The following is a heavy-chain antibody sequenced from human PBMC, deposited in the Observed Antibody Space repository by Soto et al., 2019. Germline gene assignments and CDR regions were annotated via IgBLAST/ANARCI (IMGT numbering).Heavy chain of an antibody. Sequence: GGSLRLSCAASGLTFSSYAMSWVRQAPGKGLEWVSAISGSGGSTYYADSVKGRFTISRDNSKNTLYLQMNSLRAEDTAVYYCTGARSSVEPGGFVENWGQGTLVTVSS. D-gene: IGHD2-15*01. V-gene: IGHV3-23*01. CDR2: ISGSGGST. J-gene: IGHJ4*02. CDR1: GLTFSSYA. CDR3: TGARSSVEPGGFVEN.